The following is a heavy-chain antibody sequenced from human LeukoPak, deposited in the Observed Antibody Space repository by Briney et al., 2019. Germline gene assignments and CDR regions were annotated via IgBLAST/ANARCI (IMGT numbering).Heavy chain of an antibody. CDR1: GFTFSSYA. CDR3: AREAVAGNPPYIDY. V-gene: IGHV3-23*01. J-gene: IGHJ4*02. Sequence: GGSLRLSCAASGFTFSSYAMSWVRQAPGKGLEWVSSLRGNGGSTEYVDYVKGRVTISRDNSKNTLYLQMNSLRAEDTAVYYCAREAVAGNPPYIDYWGQGTLVTVSS. CDR2: LRGNGGST. D-gene: IGHD6-19*01.